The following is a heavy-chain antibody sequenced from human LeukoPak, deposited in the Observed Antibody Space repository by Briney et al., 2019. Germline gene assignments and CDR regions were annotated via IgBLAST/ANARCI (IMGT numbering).Heavy chain of an antibody. J-gene: IGHJ5*02. V-gene: IGHV7-4-1*02. D-gene: IGHD2-15*01. CDR2: INTNTGNP. Sequence: GASVKVSCTASGYTFTSYAMNWVRQAPGQGLEWMGWINTNTGNPTYAQGFTGRFVFSLDTSVSTAYLQISSLKAEDTAVYYCARATPPYCSGGSCYLYNWFDPWGQGTLVTVSS. CDR1: GYTFTSYA. CDR3: ARATPPYCSGGSCYLYNWFDP.